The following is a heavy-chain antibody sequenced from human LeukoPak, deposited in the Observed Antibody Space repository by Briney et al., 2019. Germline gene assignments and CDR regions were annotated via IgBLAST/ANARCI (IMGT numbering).Heavy chain of an antibody. CDR3: ARVSLTMVRGVIITGQFDP. D-gene: IGHD3-10*01. V-gene: IGHV1-46*01. CDR2: INPSGGST. Sequence: GASVKVSCKASGYTFTSYYMHWVRQAPGQGLEWMGIINPSGGSTSYAQKFQGRVTMTRDMSTSTVYMELSSLRSEDTAVYYCARVSLTMVRGVIITGQFDPWGQGTLVTVSS. J-gene: IGHJ5*02. CDR1: GYTFTSYY.